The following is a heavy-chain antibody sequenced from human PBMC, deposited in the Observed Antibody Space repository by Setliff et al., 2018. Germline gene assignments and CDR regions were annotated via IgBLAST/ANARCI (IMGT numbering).Heavy chain of an antibody. CDR2: VNHRGDT. CDR1: GDPFTDYY. J-gene: IGHJ4*01. CDR3: RFWSGYYKDDY. Sequence: SETLSLTCAVYGDPFTDYYWSWLRQRPGKGLEWIEDVNHRGDTNYSPSLRGRVTVTEDAAKKQLSLKISSMTAADAGVYYCRFWSGYYKDDYWGHGTLVTVSS. V-gene: IGHV4-34*01. D-gene: IGHD3-3*01.